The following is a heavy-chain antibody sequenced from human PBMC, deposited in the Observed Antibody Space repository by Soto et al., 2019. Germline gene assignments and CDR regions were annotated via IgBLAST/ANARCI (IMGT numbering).Heavy chain of an antibody. Sequence: QVQLVESGGGVVQPGRSLRLSCAASGFTFSSYGMHWVRQAPGKGLEWVAVIWYDGSNKYYADSVKGRFTISRDNSKHTLYLQMNSLRAEDTAVYYCASNNWNDDSYYFDYWGQGTLVTVSS. D-gene: IGHD1-1*01. J-gene: IGHJ4*02. CDR3: ASNNWNDDSYYFDY. CDR2: IWYDGSNK. CDR1: GFTFSSYG. V-gene: IGHV3-33*01.